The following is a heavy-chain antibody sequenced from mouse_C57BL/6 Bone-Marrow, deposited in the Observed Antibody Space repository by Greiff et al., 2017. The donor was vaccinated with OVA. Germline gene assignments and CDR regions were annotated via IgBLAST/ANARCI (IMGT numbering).Heavy chain of an antibody. CDR1: GFSLTSYA. J-gene: IGHJ4*01. CDR2: IWTGGGT. Sequence: VQLQESGPGLVAPSQRLSITCTVSGFSLTSYAISWVRQPPGKGLEWLGVIWTGGGTNYNSALKSRLSISKDNSKSQVFLKMNSLQTDDTARYYCARFYGSSYEDYAMDYWGQGTSVTVSS. CDR3: ARFYGSSYEDYAMDY. V-gene: IGHV2-9-1*01. D-gene: IGHD1-1*01.